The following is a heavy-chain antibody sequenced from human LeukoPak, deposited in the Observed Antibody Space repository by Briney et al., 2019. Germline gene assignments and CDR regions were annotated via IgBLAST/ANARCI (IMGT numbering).Heavy chain of an antibody. CDR2: ISSSGGST. CDR3: ARSEFLYYYYMDV. J-gene: IGHJ6*03. CDR1: GFTFSSYA. D-gene: IGHD2/OR15-2a*01. V-gene: IGHV3-64*01. Sequence: GGSLRLSCAASGFTFSSYAMHWVRQAPGKGLEYVSAISSSGGSTYYANSVKGRFTISRDDSKNTLYLQMGSLRAEDMAVYYCARSEFLYYYYMDVWGKGTTVTVSS.